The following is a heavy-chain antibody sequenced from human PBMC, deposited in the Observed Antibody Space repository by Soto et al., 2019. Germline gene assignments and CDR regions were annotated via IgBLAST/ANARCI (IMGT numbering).Heavy chain of an antibody. Sequence: SETLSLTCTVSGGSISSSSYYWGWICQPPGKGLEWIGSIYYSGSTYYNPSLKSRVTISVDTSKNQFSLKLSSVTAADTAVYYCETSNYYYYGMDVWGQGTTVTVSS. D-gene: IGHD1-1*01. CDR2: IYYSGST. J-gene: IGHJ6*02. CDR1: GGSISSSSYY. V-gene: IGHV4-39*01. CDR3: ETSNYYYYGMDV.